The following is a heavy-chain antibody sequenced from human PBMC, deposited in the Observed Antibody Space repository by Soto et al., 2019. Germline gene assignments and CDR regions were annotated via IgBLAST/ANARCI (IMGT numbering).Heavy chain of an antibody. CDR2: INHSGST. D-gene: IGHD2-8*02. CDR3: VSGPPGRY. V-gene: IGHV4-34*01. Sequence: SETPSLTCAVYGGSFSGYYWSWIRQPPGKGLEWIGEINHSGSTNYNPSLKSRVTISVDTSKNQFSLKLSSVTAADTAVYYCVSGPPGRYWGQGTLVTVSS. J-gene: IGHJ4*02. CDR1: GGSFSGYY.